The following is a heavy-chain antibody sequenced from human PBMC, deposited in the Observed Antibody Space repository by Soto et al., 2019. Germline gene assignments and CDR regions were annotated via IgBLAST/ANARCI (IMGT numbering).Heavy chain of an antibody. Sequence: SVKVSCKASGGTFSSYAISCVRQAPGQGLEWMGGIIPIFGTANYAQKFQGRVTITADESTSTAYMELSSLRSEDTAVYYCARDVVVPAAPGYYYYYGMDVWGQGTTVTVSS. D-gene: IGHD2-2*01. V-gene: IGHV1-69*13. CDR1: GGTFSSYA. J-gene: IGHJ6*02. CDR2: IIPIFGTA. CDR3: ARDVVVPAAPGYYYYYGMDV.